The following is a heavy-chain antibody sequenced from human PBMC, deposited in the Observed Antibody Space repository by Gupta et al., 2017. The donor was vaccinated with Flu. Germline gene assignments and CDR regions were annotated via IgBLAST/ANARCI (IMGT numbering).Heavy chain of an antibody. V-gene: IGHV3-7*01. CDR1: GFSFSNYW. CDR3: VRDITLAGAIYYFDY. CDR2: INRDGSGK. J-gene: IGHJ4*02. Sequence: EVQLVESGGGLVQPGGSLRLSCGASGFSFSNYWMSWVRRAPGKGLEWVANINRDGSGKFYVDSVEGRLTVSRDNAKNSLYLQMNSLRAEDTAVYYCVRDITLAGAIYYFDYWGQGTLVTVSS. D-gene: IGHD1-26*01.